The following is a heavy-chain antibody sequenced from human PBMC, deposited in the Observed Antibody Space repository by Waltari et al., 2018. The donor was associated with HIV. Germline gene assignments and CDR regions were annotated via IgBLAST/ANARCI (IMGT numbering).Heavy chain of an antibody. CDR1: GFTFDDYA. CDR3: AKDMSYDGSYSDY. Sequence: EVQLVEAGGGLVQPGRSMRLSCAASGFTFDDYAMHWVRQAPGKCLEWVSGISWNSGSIGYADSVKGRFTISRDNAKTSLYLQMNSLRAEDTALYYCAKDMSYDGSYSDYWGQGTLVTVSS. V-gene: IGHV3-9*01. CDR2: ISWNSGSI. D-gene: IGHD3-22*01. J-gene: IGHJ4*02.